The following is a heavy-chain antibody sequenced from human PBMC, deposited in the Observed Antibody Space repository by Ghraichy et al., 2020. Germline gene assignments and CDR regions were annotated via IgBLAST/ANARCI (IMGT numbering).Heavy chain of an antibody. J-gene: IGHJ3*02. V-gene: IGHV1-18*01. D-gene: IGHD2-15*01. CDR1: GYTFTSYG. CDR3: ARVAYCSGGSCSPRSGAFDI. Sequence: ASVKVSCKASGYTFTSYGISWVRQAPGQGLEWMGWISAYNGNTNYAQKLQGRVTMTTDTSTSTAYMELRSLRSDDTAVYYCARVAYCSGGSCSPRSGAFDIWGQGTMVTVSS. CDR2: ISAYNGNT.